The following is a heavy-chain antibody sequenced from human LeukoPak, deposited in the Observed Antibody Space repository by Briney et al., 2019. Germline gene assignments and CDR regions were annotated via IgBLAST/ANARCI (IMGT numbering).Heavy chain of an antibody. V-gene: IGHV3-30*18. CDR1: RFTFSACG. Sequence: GGSLRLSCAAARFTFSACGMHWVRQAPGKGLEWVAAISFDGSHKYYADSVKGRFTISRDNSMNTLYLQMNSLRAEDTAVYYCAKGTAVDRQYFENWGQGTLVTVSS. J-gene: IGHJ4*02. CDR2: ISFDGSHK. D-gene: IGHD1-1*01. CDR3: AKGTAVDRQYFEN.